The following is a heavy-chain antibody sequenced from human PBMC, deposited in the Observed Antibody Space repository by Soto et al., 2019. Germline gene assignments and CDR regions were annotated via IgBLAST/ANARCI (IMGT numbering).Heavy chain of an antibody. CDR2: TWNDGSHK. D-gene: IGHD1-1*01. V-gene: IGHV3-33*01. Sequence: HVQLVESGGGVVQPGRSLRLSCVASGFTFSTNGMHWVRQAPGKGLEWVAMTWNDGSHKYYADPVKDRFTISRDNFKNTLYLQINSLRDEDSAVYYCTTELNDMQAFDIWGQGTMVTVSS. CDR3: TTELNDMQAFDI. CDR1: GFTFSTNG. J-gene: IGHJ3*02.